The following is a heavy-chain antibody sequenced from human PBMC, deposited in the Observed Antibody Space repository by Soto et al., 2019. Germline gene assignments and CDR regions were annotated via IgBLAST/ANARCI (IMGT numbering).Heavy chain of an antibody. CDR2: ISAYNGNT. CDR3: ARVNYSNRSYYSYYSTDV. D-gene: IGHD4-4*01. J-gene: IGHJ6*04. CDR1: GYTFTSYG. Sequence: ASVKVSCKASGYTFTSYGISWVRQAPGQGLEWMGWISAYNGNTNYAQKLQGRVTMTTDTSTSTAYMELRSLRSDDTAVYYCARVNYSNRSYYSYYSTDVWGKGTSVTLSS. V-gene: IGHV1-18*01.